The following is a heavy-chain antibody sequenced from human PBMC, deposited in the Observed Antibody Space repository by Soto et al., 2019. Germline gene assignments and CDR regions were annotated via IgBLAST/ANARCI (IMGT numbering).Heavy chain of an antibody. D-gene: IGHD3-10*01. J-gene: IGHJ3*01. V-gene: IGHV1-46*01. CDR2: INPGNASP. Sequence: QVQLAQSAAEVKKPGASVKVSCQASGYTVTKHYMHWVRQAPGQGLEWMGVINPGNASPGYAQKFQGRVTVTSDTSTSTVCMELTSLTSDDTAVYYCARGCSSGSGGTVVLNVWGQGTMVTVSS. CDR3: ARGCSSGSGGTVVLNV. CDR1: GYTVTKHY.